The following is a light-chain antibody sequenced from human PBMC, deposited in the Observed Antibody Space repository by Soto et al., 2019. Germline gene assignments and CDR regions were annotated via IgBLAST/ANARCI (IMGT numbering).Light chain of an antibody. V-gene: IGKV1-39*01. CDR1: QSISSY. Sequence: DIQMTQSPSSLSASVGDRVTITCRASQSISSYLNWYQQKPGKAPKLLMYAASRLQSGVPSRFSGSGSGTDFTLTISSLQLDDFATYYCQQSYSTPRSFGQGTTLALK. J-gene: IGKJ2*01. CDR3: QQSYSTPRS. CDR2: AAS.